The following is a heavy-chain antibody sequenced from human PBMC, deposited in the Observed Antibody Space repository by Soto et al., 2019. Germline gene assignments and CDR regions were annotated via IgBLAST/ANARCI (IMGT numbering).Heavy chain of an antibody. CDR3: ATPPADILTGHTNYFDY. CDR2: TYYRSKWSY. J-gene: IGHJ4*02. Sequence: PSRTLSITCAYSWDSAACKRATWNWIRQSPSRGLEWLGRTYYRSKWSYDYALSVENRITINPDTSRNHISLQLNSVTPEDTAVYYCATPPADILTGHTNYFDYWGPGTLVTVSS. CDR1: WDSAACKRAT. D-gene: IGHD3-9*01. V-gene: IGHV6-1*01.